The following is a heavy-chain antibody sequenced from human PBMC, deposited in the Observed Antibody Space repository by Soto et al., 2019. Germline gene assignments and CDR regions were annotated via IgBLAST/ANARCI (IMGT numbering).Heavy chain of an antibody. Sequence: SQTLSLTCAISGDSVSSISASWNWIRQSPSRGLEWLGRTYYRSKWTNDHAVSVKSRITINPDTSKNQFSLQLSSVTPEDTAMYYCVRGYSSSFDYWGQGTLVTVSS. CDR2: TYYRSKWTN. J-gene: IGHJ4*02. CDR1: GDSVSSISAS. D-gene: IGHD2-15*01. V-gene: IGHV6-1*01. CDR3: VRGYSSSFDY.